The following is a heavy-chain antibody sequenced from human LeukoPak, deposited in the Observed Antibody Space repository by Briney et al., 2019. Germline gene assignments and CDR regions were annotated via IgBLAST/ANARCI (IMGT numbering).Heavy chain of an antibody. CDR2: INQDGSEK. CDR3: VSTMTFDY. CDR1: GFTLSNYW. V-gene: IGHV3-7*01. J-gene: IGHJ4*02. D-gene: IGHD3-22*01. Sequence: PGGSLRLSCAVSGFTLSNYWMSWVRQAPGKGLEWVANINQDGSEKYYVDSVKGRFTISRDHAKNSLYLQMNSLRAEDTAVYFCVSTMTFDYWGQGTLGTVSS.